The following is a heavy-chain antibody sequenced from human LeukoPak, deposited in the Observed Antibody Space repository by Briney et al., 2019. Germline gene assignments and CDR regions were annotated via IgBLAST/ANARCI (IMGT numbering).Heavy chain of an antibody. J-gene: IGHJ4*02. CDR2: IYYSGST. V-gene: IGHV4-61*01. CDR3: ASGYSSSWLLDY. CDR1: GGSVNSGSYY. Sequence: SETLSLTCTVSGGSVNSGSYYWNWIRQPPGKGLEWIGYIYYSGSTNYNPSLKSRVTISVDTSKNQFSLKLSSVTAADTAVYYCASGYSSSWLLDYWGQGTLVTVSS. D-gene: IGHD6-13*01.